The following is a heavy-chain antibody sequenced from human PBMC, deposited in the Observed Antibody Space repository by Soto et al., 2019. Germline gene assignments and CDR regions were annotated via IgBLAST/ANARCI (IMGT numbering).Heavy chain of an antibody. D-gene: IGHD1-7*01. Sequence: ASVKVSCKASGYTFTNYAIHWFRQAPGQRLEWMGWINAGNGNTKYSQKFQGKVTITRDTSATTAYMEVTSLRSEDTAVYYCARVPPNWNYQRDLIDLWGQRTLVPVSS. J-gene: IGHJ5*02. V-gene: IGHV1-3*01. CDR1: GYTFTNYA. CDR2: INAGNGNT. CDR3: ARVPPNWNYQRDLIDL.